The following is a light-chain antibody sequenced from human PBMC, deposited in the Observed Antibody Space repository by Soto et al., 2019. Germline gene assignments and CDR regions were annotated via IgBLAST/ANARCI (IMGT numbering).Light chain of an antibody. V-gene: IGKV3-20*01. CDR1: QSVSST. Sequence: EIVMTQSPATLSVSPGERATLSCRASQSVSSTVAWYQQKPGQAPRLLIYGAFARATGIPDRFSGSGSGTDFTLTISRLEPEDFALYYCQQYATSPITFGQGTRLEIK. CDR3: QQYATSPIT. CDR2: GAF. J-gene: IGKJ5*01.